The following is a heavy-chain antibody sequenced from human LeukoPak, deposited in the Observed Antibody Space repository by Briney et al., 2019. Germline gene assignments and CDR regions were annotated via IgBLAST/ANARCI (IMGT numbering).Heavy chain of an antibody. J-gene: IGHJ4*02. CDR2: ISYDGSNK. D-gene: IGHD3-10*01. V-gene: IGHV3-30*04. CDR3: ARDAMVRGVIIAYYFDY. CDR1: GFTFSSYA. Sequence: GGSLRLSCAASGFTFSSYAMHWVRQAPGKGLEWVAVISYDGSNKYYAGSVKGRFTISRDNSKNTLYLQMNSLRAEDTAVYYCARDAMVRGVIIAYYFDYWGQGTLVTVSS.